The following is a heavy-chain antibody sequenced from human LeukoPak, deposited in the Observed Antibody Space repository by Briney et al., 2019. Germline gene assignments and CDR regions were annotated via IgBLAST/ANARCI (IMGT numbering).Heavy chain of an antibody. CDR3: AKDGGLWVSAHWGDS. CDR1: GFTFSSYT. D-gene: IGHD7-27*01. J-gene: IGHJ4*02. CDR2: MTTSDGNT. Sequence: GGSLRPSCAASGFTFSSYTMSWVRQAPGKGLGWVSTMTTSDGNTYYADSVKGRFTASRDNSTNTLFLQINSLRAEDTAVYYCAKDGGLWVSAHWGDSWGRGTLVTVSS. V-gene: IGHV3-23*01.